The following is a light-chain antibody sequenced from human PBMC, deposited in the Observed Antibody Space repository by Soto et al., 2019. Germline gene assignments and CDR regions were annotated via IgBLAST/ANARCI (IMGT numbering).Light chain of an antibody. CDR3: QQRSNWLT. CDR2: DAS. V-gene: IGKV3-11*01. J-gene: IGKJ4*01. CDR1: QSVSSY. Sequence: EIVLTQSPATLSLSPGERATLSCRASQSVSSYLAWYQQNPGQAPRLLIYDASNRATGIPARFSGSGSGTAFTLTISSLEPEDFAVYYCQQRSNWLTFGGGTKVEIK.